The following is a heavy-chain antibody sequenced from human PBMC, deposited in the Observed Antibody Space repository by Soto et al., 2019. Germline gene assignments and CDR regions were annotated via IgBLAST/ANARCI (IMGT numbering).Heavy chain of an antibody. D-gene: IGHD6-13*01. CDR1: GFTFSSYS. V-gene: IGHV3-48*02. Sequence: GGSLRLSCAASGFTFSSYSMNWVRQAPGKGLEWVSYISSSSSTIYYADSVKGRFTISRDNAKNSLYLQMNSLRDEDTAVYYCARGRWYDALGQIDYWGQGTLVTVSS. CDR3: ARGRWYDALGQIDY. CDR2: ISSSSSTI. J-gene: IGHJ4*02.